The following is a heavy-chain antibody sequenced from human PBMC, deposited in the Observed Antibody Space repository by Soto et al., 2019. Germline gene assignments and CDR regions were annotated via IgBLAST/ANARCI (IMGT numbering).Heavy chain of an antibody. Sequence: PSDTLSLTCTVSGGSISSSSYYWGWIRQPPGKGLEWIGSIYYSGSTYYNPSLKSRVTISVDTSKNQFSLKLSSVTAADTAVYYCARLPYYSDSSPSFGMDVWGQGTTVTVSS. CDR1: GGSISSSSYY. D-gene: IGHD3-22*01. CDR3: ARLPYYSDSSPSFGMDV. J-gene: IGHJ6*02. V-gene: IGHV4-39*01. CDR2: IYYSGST.